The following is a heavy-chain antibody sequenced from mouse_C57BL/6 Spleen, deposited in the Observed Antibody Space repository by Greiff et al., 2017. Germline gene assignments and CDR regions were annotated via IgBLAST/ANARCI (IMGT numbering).Heavy chain of an antibody. CDR3: AGNDYDGLTY. Sequence: QVQLQQPGAELVKPGASVKLSCKASGYTFTSYWMHWVKQRPGQGLEWIGMIHPNSGSTNYNEKLQSKATLTVDKSSSTASMQLSSLTSEDSAVYYCAGNDYDGLTYWGQGTLVTVSA. CDR1: GYTFTSYW. V-gene: IGHV1-64*01. D-gene: IGHD2-4*01. J-gene: IGHJ3*01. CDR2: IHPNSGST.